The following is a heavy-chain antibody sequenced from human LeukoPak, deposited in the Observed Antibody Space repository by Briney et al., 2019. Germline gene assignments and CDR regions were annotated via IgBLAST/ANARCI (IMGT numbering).Heavy chain of an antibody. CDR3: ARRSSRSFDY. V-gene: IGHV3-48*03. CDR2: ISSSGNTI. J-gene: IGHJ4*02. D-gene: IGHD2/OR15-2a*01. CDR1: GFXFSSYE. Sequence: GGSLRLSCAASGFXFSSYEMNWVRQAPGKGLEWVSYISSSGNTIYYADSVKGRFTISRDNGKNSLYLQMSSLRAEDTAVYYCARRSSRSFDYWGQGTLVTVSS.